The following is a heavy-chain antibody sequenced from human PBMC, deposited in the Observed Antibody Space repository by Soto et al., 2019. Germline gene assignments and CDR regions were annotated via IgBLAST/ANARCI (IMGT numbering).Heavy chain of an antibody. CDR1: GLTFSSYA. D-gene: IGHD3-10*01. J-gene: IGHJ4*02. CDR2: ISGSGGST. V-gene: IGHV3-23*01. Sequence: GGSLRLSCAASGLTFSSYATSWVRQAPGKGLEWVSAISGSGGSTYYADSVKGRFTISRDNSKDTLYLQMNSLTAEDTAVYYCAKGLHMVKSVVDYWGQGALVTVSS. CDR3: AKGLHMVKSVVDY.